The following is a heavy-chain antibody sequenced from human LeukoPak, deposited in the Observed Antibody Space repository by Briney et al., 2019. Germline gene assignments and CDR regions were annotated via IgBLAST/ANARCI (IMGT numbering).Heavy chain of an antibody. V-gene: IGHV4-4*07. CDR2: IYTRGST. J-gene: IGHJ5*02. CDR1: GGSISSYY. CDR3: AREGLNMVRGVTPKEAWGWFDP. Sequence: SETLSLTCTVSGGSISSYYWSWIRQPAGKGLEWIGRIYTRGSTNYNPSLKSRVTISVDTSKNQFSLKLASVTAADTAVYYCAREGLNMVRGVTPKEAWGWFDPWGQGTLVTVSS. D-gene: IGHD3-10*01.